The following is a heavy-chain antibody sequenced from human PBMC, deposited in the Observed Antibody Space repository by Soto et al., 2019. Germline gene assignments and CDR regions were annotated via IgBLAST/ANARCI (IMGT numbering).Heavy chain of an antibody. J-gene: IGHJ4*02. CDR1: GGIFSTYA. D-gene: IGHD3-10*01. CDR3: ARDRDDYGSGNYYNRIDF. Sequence: QVQLVQSGAEVKKPGSSVKVSCKASGGIFSTYAISWLRQAPGQGLEWMGGIISIFGTPNYAQRFQGRVTITADESTSTGYMELSRLRSEDTAVYYCARDRDDYGSGNYYNRIDFWGQGTLVTVSS. V-gene: IGHV1-69*01. CDR2: IISIFGTP.